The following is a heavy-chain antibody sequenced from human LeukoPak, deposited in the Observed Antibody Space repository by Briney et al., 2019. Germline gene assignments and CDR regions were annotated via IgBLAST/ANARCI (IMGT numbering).Heavy chain of an antibody. D-gene: IGHD2-2*02. CDR3: AIGHYHRVGYCSSTSCYMGHMDV. V-gene: IGHV3-48*02. J-gene: IGHJ6*03. CDR1: GSTFSSYS. Sequence: PGGSLRFSCAASGSTFSSYSMNWVRQAPGKGLEWVSYISSSSSTIYYADSVKGRFTISRDNAKNSLYLQMNSLRDEDTAVYYCAIGHYHRVGYCSSTSCYMGHMDVWGKGTTVTVSS. CDR2: ISSSSSTI.